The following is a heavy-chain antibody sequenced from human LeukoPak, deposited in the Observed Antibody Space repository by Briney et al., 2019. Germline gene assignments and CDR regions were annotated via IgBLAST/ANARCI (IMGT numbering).Heavy chain of an antibody. J-gene: IGHJ5*02. D-gene: IGHD3-3*01. CDR2: IKQDGSEK. CDR3: AREGVAYYDFWSVNWFDP. V-gene: IGHV3-7*01. Sequence: PGGSLRLSCAAAGFTFSSYWMSWVRQAPGKGLEWVANIKQDGSEKYYVDSVKGRFTISRDNAKNSLYLQMNSLRAEDTAVYYCAREGVAYYDFWSVNWFDPWGQGTLVTVSS. CDR1: GFTFSSYW.